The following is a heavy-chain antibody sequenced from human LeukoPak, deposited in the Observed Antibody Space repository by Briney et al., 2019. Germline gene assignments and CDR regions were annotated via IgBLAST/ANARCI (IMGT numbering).Heavy chain of an antibody. J-gene: IGHJ4*02. D-gene: IGHD2-15*01. CDR1: GYSISGGYY. CDR3: AAYCSGGSCYSDSDY. V-gene: IGHV4-38-2*02. CDR2: FYHSGST. Sequence: SETLSLTCTVPGYSISGGYYWGWIRRPPGKGLEWTGTFYHSGSTYYNPSLKSRVTISVDTSKNQFTMKLSSVTAADTAVYYCAAYCSGGSCYSDSDYWGQGTLVTVSS.